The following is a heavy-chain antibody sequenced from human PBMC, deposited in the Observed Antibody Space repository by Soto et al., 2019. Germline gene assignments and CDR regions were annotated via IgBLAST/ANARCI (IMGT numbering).Heavy chain of an antibody. V-gene: IGHV2-5*02. CDR1: GFSLSTSGVG. Sequence: QITLKESGPTLVKPTQTLTLTCTFSGFSLSTSGVGVGWIRQPPGKALEWLALIYWDDDKRYSPSLKSRLTITKDTSKNQVVLTMTNMDPVDTATYYCARAYCSGGSCYFLDNPYFDYWGQGTLVTVSS. D-gene: IGHD2-15*01. CDR2: IYWDDDK. CDR3: ARAYCSGGSCYFLDNPYFDY. J-gene: IGHJ4*02.